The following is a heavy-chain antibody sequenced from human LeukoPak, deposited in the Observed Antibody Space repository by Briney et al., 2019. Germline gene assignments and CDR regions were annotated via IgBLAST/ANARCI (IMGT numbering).Heavy chain of an antibody. J-gene: IGHJ3*02. CDR3: ARHPDAVAGTGEGAFDI. Sequence: GESLKISCKGSGYSFTSYWIGWVRQMPGKGLEWMGIIYPGDSDTRYSPSFQGQVTISADKSTSTAYLQWSSLKASDTAMYYCARHPDAVAGTGEGAFDIWGQGTMVTVSS. D-gene: IGHD6-19*01. CDR1: GYSFTSYW. CDR2: IYPGDSDT. V-gene: IGHV5-51*01.